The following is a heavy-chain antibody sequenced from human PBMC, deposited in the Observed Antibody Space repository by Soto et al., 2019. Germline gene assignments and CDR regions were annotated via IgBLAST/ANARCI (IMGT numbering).Heavy chain of an antibody. D-gene: IGHD6-6*01. CDR1: GFTFSSYA. J-gene: IGHJ6*02. CDR3: VKVVSSSSRMDV. Sequence: GGSLRLSCSASGFTFSSYAMHWVRQAPGKGLEYVSAISSNGGSTYYADSVKGRFTISRDNSKNTLYLQMSSLRAEDTAVYYWVKVVSSSSRMDVWGQGTTVTVSS. V-gene: IGHV3-64D*06. CDR2: ISSNGGST.